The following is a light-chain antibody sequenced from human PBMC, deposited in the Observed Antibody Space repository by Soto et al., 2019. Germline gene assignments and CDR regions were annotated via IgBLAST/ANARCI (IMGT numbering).Light chain of an antibody. CDR2: GAS. J-gene: IGKJ2*01. V-gene: IGKV3-15*01. CDR1: QSVSSN. Sequence: EIVMTQSPATLSVSPGERATLSCRASQSVSSNLAWYQQKPGQAPRLLIYGASTRATGIPARFSGNGSGTEFPLTMSSLQSEDFTVYYCQQYDNWPYTFGQGTKLEIQ. CDR3: QQYDNWPYT.